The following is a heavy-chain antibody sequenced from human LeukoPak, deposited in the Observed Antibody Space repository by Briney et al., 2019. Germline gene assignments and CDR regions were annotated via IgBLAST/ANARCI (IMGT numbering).Heavy chain of an antibody. CDR1: GYTFTSYG. J-gene: IGHJ6*03. D-gene: IGHD5-18*01. CDR2: ISAYNGNT. CDR3: ARDQELWLPNYYYMDV. V-gene: IGHV1-18*01. Sequence: ASVKVSCKASGYTFTSYGISWVRQAPGKGLEWMGWISAYNGNTKYAQKLQGRVTMTTDTSTRTAYMELRSLRSDDTAVYYCARDQELWLPNYYYMDVWGKGTTVTVSS.